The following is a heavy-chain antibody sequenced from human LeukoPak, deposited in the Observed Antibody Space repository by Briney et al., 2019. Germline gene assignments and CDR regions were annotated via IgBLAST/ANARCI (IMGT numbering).Heavy chain of an antibody. CDR1: GYTFNIYG. J-gene: IGHJ4*02. Sequence: RRASVKVSCKASGYTFNIYGIIWVRQAPGQGLEWVGWISTYNGNTNYAPNIQDRVTMTTDTSTSTAYMELRSLRSDDTAVYYCGRALLGGSDIYTPFSYWGQGTLVTVSS. D-gene: IGHD3-10*01. CDR3: GRALLGGSDIYTPFSY. CDR2: ISTYNGNT. V-gene: IGHV1-18*01.